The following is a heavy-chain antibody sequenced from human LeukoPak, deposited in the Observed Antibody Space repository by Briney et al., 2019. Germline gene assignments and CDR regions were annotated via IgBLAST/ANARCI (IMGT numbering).Heavy chain of an antibody. CDR1: GFTFSSYA. Sequence: PGGSLRLPCAASGFTFSSYAMHWVRQAPGKGLEWVAVIWYDGSNKYYADSVKGRFTISRDNSKNTLYLQMNSLRAEDTAGYYCARETLTYFYDSGSRHWGQGTLVTVSS. D-gene: IGHD3-10*01. J-gene: IGHJ4*02. V-gene: IGHV3-33*01. CDR2: IWYDGSNK. CDR3: ARETLTYFYDSGSRH.